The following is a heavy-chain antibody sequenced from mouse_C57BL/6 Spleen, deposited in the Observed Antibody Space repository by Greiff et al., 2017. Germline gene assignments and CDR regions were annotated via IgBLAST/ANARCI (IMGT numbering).Heavy chain of an antibody. CDR2: IDPSDSYT. J-gene: IGHJ3*01. V-gene: IGHV1-69*01. D-gene: IGHD2-4*01. Sequence: VQLQQPGAELVMPGASVKLSCKASGYTFTSYWMHWVKQRPGQGLEWIGEIDPSDSYTNYNQKFKGKSTLTVDKSSSPAYLQLSSLTSEDSAVYYCARSGDYDGFAYWGQGTLVTVSA. CDR1: GYTFTSYW. CDR3: ARSGDYDGFAY.